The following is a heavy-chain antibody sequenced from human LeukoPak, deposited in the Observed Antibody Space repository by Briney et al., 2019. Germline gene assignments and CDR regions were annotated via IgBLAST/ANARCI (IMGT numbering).Heavy chain of an antibody. CDR2: IYYSGSP. Sequence: SETLSLTCTVSGGSISNNNYYWAWIRQPPGKGLECIGSIYYSGSPYYNPSLKSRVTLSVDTSKNQFSLKLSSVAAADTAVYYCARVGSSGSHFDYWGQGTLVTVSS. CDR3: ARVGSSGSHFDY. V-gene: IGHV4-39*07. J-gene: IGHJ4*02. D-gene: IGHD1-26*01. CDR1: GGSISNNNYY.